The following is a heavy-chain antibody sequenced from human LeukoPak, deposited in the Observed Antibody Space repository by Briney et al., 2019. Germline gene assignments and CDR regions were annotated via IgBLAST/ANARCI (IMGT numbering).Heavy chain of an antibody. CDR3: AKATYYYDSHGYKGVFDY. CDR2: VSGTADDT. D-gene: IGHD3-22*01. J-gene: IGHJ4*02. Sequence: GGSLTLSCAASGFTINSYAMSWARQPPGRGREWVSAVSGTADDTYYAESVNGRFTISRDNSQNTLYLQMNSLRAEDTGVYYCAKATYYYDSHGYKGVFDYWGQGALVTLSA. V-gene: IGHV3-23*01. CDR1: GFTINSYA.